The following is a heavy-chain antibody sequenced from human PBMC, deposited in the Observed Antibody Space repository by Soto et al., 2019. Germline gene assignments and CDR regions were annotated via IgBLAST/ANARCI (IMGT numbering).Heavy chain of an antibody. CDR3: AAMVTPTDGMDV. J-gene: IGHJ6*02. CDR2: ITPFNGNT. CDR1: GYTFTYRY. V-gene: IGHV1-45*02. D-gene: IGHD5-18*01. Sequence: SVKVSCKASGYTFTYRYLHWVRQAPGQALEWMGWITPFNGNTNYAQKFQDRVTITRDRSMSTAYMELSSLRSEDTAMYYCAAMVTPTDGMDVWGQGTTVTVSS.